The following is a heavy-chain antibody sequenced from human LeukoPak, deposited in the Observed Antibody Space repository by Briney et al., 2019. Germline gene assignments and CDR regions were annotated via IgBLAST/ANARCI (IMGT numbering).Heavy chain of an antibody. J-gene: IGHJ6*03. CDR3: ARVVLGSSWLRNFYYYYYMDV. D-gene: IGHD5-12*01. V-gene: IGHV3-23*01. CDR1: GFTFSNYG. Sequence: HPGGSLRLSCAASGFTFSNYGLSWVRQAPGKGLEWVSGITGSGGSTYYADSVKGRFTISRDNSKNTLYLQMNSLRAEDTAVYYCARVVLGSSWLRNFYYYYYMDVWGKGTTVTISS. CDR2: ITGSGGST.